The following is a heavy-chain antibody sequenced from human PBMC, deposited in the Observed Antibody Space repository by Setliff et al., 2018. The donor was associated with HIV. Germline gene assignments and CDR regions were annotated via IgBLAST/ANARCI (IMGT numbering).Heavy chain of an antibody. D-gene: IGHD2-15*01. CDR3: ARIRAAALLNAFDI. Sequence: ASVKVSCKISGYTLTEVSMHWVRQAPGKGLEWMGWINGYNGNTNYAQNFQGRVTMTTDTTSSTAYMELRSLRSDDTAMYYCARIRAAALLNAFDIWGQGTMVT. CDR1: GYTLTEVS. V-gene: IGHV1-18*01. CDR2: INGYNGNT. J-gene: IGHJ3*02.